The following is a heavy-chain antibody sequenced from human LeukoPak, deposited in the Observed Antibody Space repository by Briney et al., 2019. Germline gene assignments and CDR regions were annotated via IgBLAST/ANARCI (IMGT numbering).Heavy chain of an antibody. V-gene: IGHV3-23*01. CDR3: AKDLTQSRGYSYEDY. D-gene: IGHD5-18*01. J-gene: IGHJ4*02. CDR2: ISGSGGST. Sequence: QTGGSLRLSCAASGFTFSSYAMSWVRQAPGKGLEWVSAISGSGGSTYYADSVKGRFTISRDNSKNTLYLQMNSLRAEDTAVYYCAKDLTQSRGYSYEDYWGQGTLVTVSS. CDR1: GFTFSSYA.